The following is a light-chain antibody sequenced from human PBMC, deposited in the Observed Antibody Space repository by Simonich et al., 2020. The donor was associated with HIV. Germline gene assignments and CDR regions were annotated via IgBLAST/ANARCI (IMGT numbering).Light chain of an antibody. CDR2: GAS. V-gene: IGKV3-15*01. J-gene: IGKJ4*01. Sequence: EIVMTQSPATLSVSPGERATLSCRASQSVSRNLAWYQQKHGQAPRLLIHGASTRATGIPARFSGSGSGTEFTLTISSLQSEDFAVYYCQQYNNWPLTFGGGTKVEIK. CDR1: QSVSRN. CDR3: QQYNNWPLT.